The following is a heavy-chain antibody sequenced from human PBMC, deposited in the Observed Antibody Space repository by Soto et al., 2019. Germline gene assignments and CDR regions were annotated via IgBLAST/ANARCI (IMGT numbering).Heavy chain of an antibody. CDR2: IIPIFGTA. CDR3: ARDQYYYDSSGYYFDY. V-gene: IGHV1-69*13. Sequence: ASVKVSCKASGGTFSSYAISWVRQAPGQGLEWMGGIIPIFGTANYAQKFQGRVTITADESTSTAYVELSSLRSEDTAMYYCARDQYYYDSSGYYFDYWGQGTLVTVSS. CDR1: GGTFSSYA. D-gene: IGHD3-22*01. J-gene: IGHJ4*02.